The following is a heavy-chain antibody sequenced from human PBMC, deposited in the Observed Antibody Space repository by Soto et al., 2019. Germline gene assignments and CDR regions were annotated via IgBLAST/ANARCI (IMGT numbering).Heavy chain of an antibody. D-gene: IGHD1-1*01. CDR2: ISYEGSNT. J-gene: IGHJ6*02. CDR3: ARVTPGNNLYYFSGLDV. CDR1: GFTFDTYG. V-gene: IGHV3-30-3*01. Sequence: QVHLVESGGGVVQPGRSLRLSCVASGFTFDTYGIHWVRQASGKGLQWVALISYEGSNTYYADSVRGRFTISRDNSKNTLYLQINALRPEDTGVYYCARVTPGNNLYYFSGLDVWGQGTSVTVSS.